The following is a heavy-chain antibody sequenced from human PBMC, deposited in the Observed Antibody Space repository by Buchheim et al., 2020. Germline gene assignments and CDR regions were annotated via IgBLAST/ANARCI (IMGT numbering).Heavy chain of an antibody. D-gene: IGHD6-13*01. Sequence: QVQLQQWGAGLLKPSETLSLTCAVYGGSFSGYYWSWIRQPPGKGLEWIGEINHSGSTNYNLSLKSRVTISVDTSKNQFSLKLNSVTAADTAVYYCARVLRAGHYYYYGMDVWGQGTT. V-gene: IGHV4-34*01. J-gene: IGHJ6*02. CDR3: ARVLRAGHYYYYGMDV. CDR1: GGSFSGYY. CDR2: INHSGST.